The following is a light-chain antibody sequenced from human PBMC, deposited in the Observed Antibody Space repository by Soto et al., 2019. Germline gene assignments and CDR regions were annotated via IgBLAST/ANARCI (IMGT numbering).Light chain of an antibody. CDR2: AAS. V-gene: IGKV1-39*01. CDR3: QQSYTTPRT. J-gene: IGKJ1*01. CDR1: QSISTF. Sequence: DLQMTQSPSSLSASVGDRVSVTCRASQSISTFLNWYQQRPGEAPKLLIYAASSLQSGVPSMCSGSESGADFTLTIGSLQPEDFATYYCQQSYTTPRTFGQGTKVEVK.